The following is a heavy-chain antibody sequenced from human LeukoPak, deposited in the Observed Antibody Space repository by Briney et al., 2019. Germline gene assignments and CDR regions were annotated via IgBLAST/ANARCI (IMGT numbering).Heavy chain of an antibody. CDR2: INWNGDST. CDR3: AREYASLGFDI. CDR1: GFTFDDRG. Sequence: PGGSLRLSCAASGFTFDDRGMSWVRHAPGKGVEWVSGINWNGDSTAYADSVKGRFTISRDNAKKSLYMQMNSLRDEDTALYYCAREYASLGFDIWGQGTMVTVSS. V-gene: IGHV3-20*04. D-gene: IGHD7-27*01. J-gene: IGHJ3*02.